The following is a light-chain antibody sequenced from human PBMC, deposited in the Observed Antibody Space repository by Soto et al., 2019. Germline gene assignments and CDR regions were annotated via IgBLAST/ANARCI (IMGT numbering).Light chain of an antibody. Sequence: AIQMTQSPSSLSASVGDRVTITCRASQGIRNDLGWYQQKPGKAPKLLIYASSSLQSRGPSRFSGSGSCSDFTLTISTLQPEDFATYYGLQDYNYPPTFRQGTKVEIK. CDR3: LQDYNYPPT. CDR1: QGIRND. CDR2: ASS. V-gene: IGKV1-6*01. J-gene: IGKJ1*01.